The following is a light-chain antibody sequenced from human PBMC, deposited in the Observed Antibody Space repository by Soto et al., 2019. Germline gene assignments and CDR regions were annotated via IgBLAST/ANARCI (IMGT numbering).Light chain of an antibody. J-gene: IGKJ4*01. CDR3: QRYNNWPLT. V-gene: IGKV3-15*01. Sequence: EVVMAQSPASRSLSPGVGTTLSFRASQGIGYTLAWYQHKPGQTPRLLIYDTSTRATGVPARFSGSRSGTEFTLTINSLQSEDFAVYYCQRYNNWPLTFGGGTKVDIK. CDR2: DTS. CDR1: QGIGYT.